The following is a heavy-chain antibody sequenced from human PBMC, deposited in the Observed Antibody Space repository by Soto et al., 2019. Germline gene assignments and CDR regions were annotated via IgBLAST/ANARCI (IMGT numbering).Heavy chain of an antibody. V-gene: IGHV3-30-3*01. CDR3: ARHELFVSENDYSN. CDR1: GFTFSSHT. Sequence: GWSLRLSCVASGFTFSSHTMHWVRQAPGKGLEWVTFIYPDGNGKYYTDSVKGRFTTSRDNSKNTMYLQMNSLRVEDTAVYYCARHELFVSENDYSNWGQGTQVTVSS. CDR2: IYPDGNGK. J-gene: IGHJ4*02. D-gene: IGHD3-16*01.